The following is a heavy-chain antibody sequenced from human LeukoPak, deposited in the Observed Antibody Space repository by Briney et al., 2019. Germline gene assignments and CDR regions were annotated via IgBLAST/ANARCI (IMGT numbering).Heavy chain of an antibody. J-gene: IGHJ3*02. CDR3: ARAVLGATSDAFDI. V-gene: IGHV4-59*08. CDR2: IYCSGST. D-gene: IGHD1-26*01. Sequence: SETLSLTCTVSGGSISSYYWSWIRQPPGKGLEWIGYIYCSGSTNYNPSLKSRVTISVDTSKNQFSLKLSSVTAADTAVYYCARAVLGATSDAFDIWGQGTMVTVSS. CDR1: GGSISSYY.